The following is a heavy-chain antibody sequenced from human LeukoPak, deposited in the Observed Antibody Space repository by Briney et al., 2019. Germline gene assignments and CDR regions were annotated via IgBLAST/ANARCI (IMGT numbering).Heavy chain of an antibody. J-gene: IGHJ6*02. CDR1: TFVFSGYS. CDR2: ISETSSHT. D-gene: IGHD3-16*01. Sequence: PGGSLRLSCEASTFVFSGYSMNWVRQAPGKGLEWVSYISETSSHTYYAASVKGRFTISRDNAKNSLYLQMNSLRAEDTGIYYCARDRAPRARIGGMDVWGQGTTVIVSS. CDR3: ARDRAPRARIGGMDV. V-gene: IGHV3-21*06.